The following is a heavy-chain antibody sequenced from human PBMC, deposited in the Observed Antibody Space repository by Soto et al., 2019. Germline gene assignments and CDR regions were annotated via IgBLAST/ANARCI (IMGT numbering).Heavy chain of an antibody. CDR1: GYGFTTYG. J-gene: IGHJ4*02. CDR2: ISAHNGNT. CDR3: SRGRYGDY. V-gene: IGHV1-18*01. D-gene: IGHD1-1*01. Sequence: QVHLVQSGAEVKKPGASVKVSCKGSGYGFTTYGITWVRQAPGQGLEWMAWISAHNGNTNYAQKLQARVTVTRDRSMSTAYMDRRSLRADVTDVYYCSRGRYGDYWGQGALVTFSS.